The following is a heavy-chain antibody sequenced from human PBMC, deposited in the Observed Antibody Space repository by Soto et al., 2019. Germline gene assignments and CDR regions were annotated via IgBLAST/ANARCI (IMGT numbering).Heavy chain of an antibody. D-gene: IGHD3-10*01. V-gene: IGHV1-18*01. CDR3: ARGRYGEY. CDR1: GYTFTSYG. Sequence: QVHLVQSGAEVKKPGASVKVSCKASGYTFTSYGITWVGLAPGQGFEWMGWISAHNGNTDYAQRLQGRVIVTRDTSPSTAYMELRRLISDDTAVYYCARGRYGEYWGQGALVTVSS. CDR2: ISAHNGNT. J-gene: IGHJ4*02.